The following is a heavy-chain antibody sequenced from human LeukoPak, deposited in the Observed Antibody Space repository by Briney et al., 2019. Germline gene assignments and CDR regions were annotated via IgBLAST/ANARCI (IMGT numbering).Heavy chain of an antibody. CDR3: AKGGHYTYFEY. CDR1: GFTFTTYW. Sequence: GGSLRLSCAASGFTFTTYWMHWVRQAPGKGLVWVSHINSDGSITSYADSVKGRFTISRDNAKNTLYLQMDSLRAEDTAVYYCAKGGHYTYFEYWGQGTLVTVSS. J-gene: IGHJ4*02. CDR2: INSDGSIT. V-gene: IGHV3-74*01. D-gene: IGHD3-3*01.